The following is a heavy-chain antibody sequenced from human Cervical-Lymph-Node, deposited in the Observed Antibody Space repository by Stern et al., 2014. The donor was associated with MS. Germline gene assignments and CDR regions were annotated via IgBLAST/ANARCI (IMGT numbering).Heavy chain of an antibody. D-gene: IGHD3-9*01. CDR1: GSTFTNYW. J-gene: IGHJ5*02. V-gene: IGHV5-51*01. CDR2: INPANSET. Sequence: EVQLVQSGPEVKRPGESLKISCKTIGSTFTNYWNGWVRQMPGRGLEGMGIINPANSETLYRPSFQGQVTISADRSINTVYLQWSSLKTSDSAMYYCARRTHVLTDVNWVDPWGQGTLVTVSS. CDR3: ARRTHVLTDVNWVDP.